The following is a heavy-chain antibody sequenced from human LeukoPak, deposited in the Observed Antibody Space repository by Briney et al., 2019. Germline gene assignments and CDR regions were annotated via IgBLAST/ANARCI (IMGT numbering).Heavy chain of an antibody. D-gene: IGHD4-11*01. J-gene: IGHJ4*02. CDR2: ISDDNGDR. V-gene: IGHV1-18*01. CDR3: AREVTGILDY. Sequence: ASVKVSCKASGYTFPMYAICWVRQAPGQGLEWMGWISDDNGDRDYAQKFHHRVTMSTDTSTSTAYMELRSLTSDDTAIYYCAREVTGILDYWGQGTLVTVSS. CDR1: GYTFPMYA.